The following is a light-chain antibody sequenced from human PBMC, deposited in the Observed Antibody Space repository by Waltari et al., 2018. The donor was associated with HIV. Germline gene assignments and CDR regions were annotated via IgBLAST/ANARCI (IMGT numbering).Light chain of an antibody. Sequence: QSALTQPRSVSGSPGQSVTISCTGTSSDFGGYKYVSWYQQHPGKAPKLMIYDVSKRPARVPDLFSGSKSGNTASLTISGLQAEDEADYYCCSYAGSYNYVFGTGTKVTVL. CDR3: CSYAGSYNYV. CDR1: SSDFGGYKY. CDR2: DVS. V-gene: IGLV2-11*01. J-gene: IGLJ1*01.